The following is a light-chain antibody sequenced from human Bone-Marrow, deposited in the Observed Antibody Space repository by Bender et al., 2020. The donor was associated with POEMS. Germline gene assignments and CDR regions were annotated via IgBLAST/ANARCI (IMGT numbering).Light chain of an antibody. CDR1: SLPKQY. Sequence: SDELTQPPSVSVSPGQTARINCSGDSLPKQYAFWYQQRPGQAPLLVIFKDIERASGIPERFSGSTSGTTVTLTISGVQAEDEADYYCQSGDSSGTYGVFGGGTKLTVL. CDR3: QSGDSSGTYGV. CDR2: KDI. V-gene: IGLV3-25*03. J-gene: IGLJ3*02.